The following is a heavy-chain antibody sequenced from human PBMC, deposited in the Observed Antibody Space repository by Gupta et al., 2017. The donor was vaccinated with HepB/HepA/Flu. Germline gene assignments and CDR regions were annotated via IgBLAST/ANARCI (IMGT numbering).Heavy chain of an antibody. V-gene: IGHV3-7*01. Sequence: EVQLVESGGGLVQPGGSLRLSCAAAGFTFSSYWMSWVRQAPGKGLEWVANIKQDGSEKYYVDSVKGRFTISRDNAKNSLYLQMNSLRAEDTAVYYCARAGYDFWSGYSPYFQHWGQGTLVTVSS. CDR2: IKQDGSEK. CDR1: GFTFSSYW. J-gene: IGHJ1*01. CDR3: ARAGYDFWSGYSPYFQH. D-gene: IGHD3-3*01.